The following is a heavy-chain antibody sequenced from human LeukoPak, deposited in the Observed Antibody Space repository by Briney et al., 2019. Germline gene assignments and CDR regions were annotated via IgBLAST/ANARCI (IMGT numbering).Heavy chain of an antibody. J-gene: IGHJ4*02. Sequence: SQTLSLTCTVSVGSISSGDYYWSWIRQPPGKGLEWIGYIYYSGSTYYNPSLKSRVTISVDTSKNQFSLKLSSVTAADTAVYYCARTAFDGDYYFDYWGQGTLVTVSS. V-gene: IGHV4-30-4*01. CDR1: VGSISSGDYY. D-gene: IGHD4-17*01. CDR3: ARTAFDGDYYFDY. CDR2: IYYSGST.